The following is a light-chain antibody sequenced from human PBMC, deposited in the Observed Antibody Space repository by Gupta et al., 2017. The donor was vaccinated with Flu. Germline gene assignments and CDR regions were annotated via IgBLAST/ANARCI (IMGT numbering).Light chain of an antibody. CDR1: QDISNY. V-gene: IGKV1-33*01. CDR3: QQEDNLSWT. J-gene: IGKJ1*01. CDR2: DAS. Sequence: DIQMTQSPSSLSASVGDRVTITCQASQDISNYLNWYQQKPGKAPKLLIYDASNLETGVPSRFSGSGSGTDFTFTISSLQPEDIATYYCQQEDNLSWTFGQGTKVEIK.